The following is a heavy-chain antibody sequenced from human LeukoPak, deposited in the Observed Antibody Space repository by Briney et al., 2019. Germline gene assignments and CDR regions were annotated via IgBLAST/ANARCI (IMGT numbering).Heavy chain of an antibody. J-gene: IGHJ6*02. CDR2: IYTSGST. D-gene: IGHD1-1*01. CDR1: GGSISSGSYC. Sequence: SSETLSLTCTVSGGSISSGSYCWSWIRQPAGKGLEWIGRIYTSGSTNYNPSLKSRVTISVDTSKNQFSLKLSSVTAADTAVYYCARVSYNPSFGFRAIPMDVWGQGTTVTVSS. CDR3: ARVSYNPSFGFRAIPMDV. V-gene: IGHV4-61*02.